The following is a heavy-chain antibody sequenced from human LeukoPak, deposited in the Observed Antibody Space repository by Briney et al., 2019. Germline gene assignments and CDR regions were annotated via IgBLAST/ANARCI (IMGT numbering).Heavy chain of an antibody. CDR2: ISSSSSTI. V-gene: IGHV3-48*01. CDR3: AANYYGSGRDV. D-gene: IGHD3-10*01. CDR1: GFTFSSYS. J-gene: IGHJ6*02. Sequence: GGSLRLSCAASGFTFSSYSMNWVRQAPGKGLEWVSYISSSSSTIYYADSVKGRFTISRDNAKNSLYLQMNSLRAEDTAVYYCAANYYGSGRDVWGQGTTVTVSS.